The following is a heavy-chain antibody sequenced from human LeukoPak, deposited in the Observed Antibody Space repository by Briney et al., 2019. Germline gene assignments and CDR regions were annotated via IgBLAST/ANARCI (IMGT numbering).Heavy chain of an antibody. J-gene: IGHJ4*02. CDR3: ARDRSSTTGGLFDY. D-gene: IGHD2-2*01. CDR2: IYYSGST. V-gene: IGHV4-30-4*08. Sequence: SETLSLTCTVSGGSISSGDYYWGWIRQPPGKGLEWIGYIYYSGSTYYNPSLKSRVTISVDTSKNQFSLKLSSVTAADTAVYYCARDRSSTTGGLFDYWGQGTLVTVSS. CDR1: GGSISSGDYY.